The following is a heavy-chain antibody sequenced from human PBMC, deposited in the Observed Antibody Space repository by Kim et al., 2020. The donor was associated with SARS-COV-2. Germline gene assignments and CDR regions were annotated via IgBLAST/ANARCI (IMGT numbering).Heavy chain of an antibody. Sequence: SYAQKFQGRVTMTRDTSTSTVYMELSSLRSEDTAVYYCARLKGFWSGYESWGQGTLVTVSS. J-gene: IGHJ4*02. D-gene: IGHD3-3*01. CDR3: ARLKGFWSGYES. V-gene: IGHV1-46*01.